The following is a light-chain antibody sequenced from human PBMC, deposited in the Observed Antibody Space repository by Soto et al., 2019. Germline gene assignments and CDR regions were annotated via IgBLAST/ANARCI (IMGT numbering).Light chain of an antibody. V-gene: IGLV1-40*01. Sequence: QSVLTQPPTVSGAPGQRVTISCTGSSSNIGAGYDVHWFQQIPGTAHKLLIYGNSNRPSGVPDRCSGSKSGTSASLAITGVQAEDGAYYYCQSYDSSLSAPRVAFGGGTKLTVL. J-gene: IGLJ2*01. CDR1: SSNIGAGYD. CDR3: QSYDSSLSAPRVA. CDR2: GNS.